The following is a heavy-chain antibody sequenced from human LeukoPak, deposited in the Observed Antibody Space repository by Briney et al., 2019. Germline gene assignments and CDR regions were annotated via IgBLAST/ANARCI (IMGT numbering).Heavy chain of an antibody. J-gene: IGHJ4*02. D-gene: IGHD1-26*01. CDR1: GGSMNSYY. CDR3: ARLGSGSYVYFDY. Sequence: SETLSLTCTVSGGSMNSYYWSWIRQPPGKGLEWIGYIYYSGSTNYNPSLESRVAISVDTSKNQFSLKLNSVTAADTAVYYCARLGSGSYVYFDYWGQGTLVTVSS. V-gene: IGHV4-59*08. CDR2: IYYSGST.